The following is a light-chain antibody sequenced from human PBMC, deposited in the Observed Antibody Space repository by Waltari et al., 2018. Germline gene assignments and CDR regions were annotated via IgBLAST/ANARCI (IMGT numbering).Light chain of an antibody. CDR2: KAS. CDR1: QNIGTS. Sequence: DIQMTQSPSTLSAYVGDRVTMTCRATQNIGTSLAWYQQKPGKAPSLLIYKASSLQGDVPSRFSGSVSGTVFTLTISSLQPDDFATYHCLQYDAFTWAFGQGTRVEIK. CDR3: LQYDAFTWA. V-gene: IGKV1-5*03. J-gene: IGKJ1*01.